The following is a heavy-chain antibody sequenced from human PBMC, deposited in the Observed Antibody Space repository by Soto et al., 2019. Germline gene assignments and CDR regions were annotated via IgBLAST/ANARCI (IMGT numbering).Heavy chain of an antibody. V-gene: IGHV3-30*18. CDR1: GFTFSSYG. CDR2: ISYDGSNK. CDR3: AKDSAPATSITMIATTFDY. Sequence: GGSLRLSCAASGFTFSSYGMHWVRQAPGKGLEWVAVISYDGSNKYYADSVKGRFTISRDNSKNTLYLQMNSLRAEDTAVYYCAKDSAPATSITMIATTFDYWGQGTLVTVSS. D-gene: IGHD3-22*01. J-gene: IGHJ4*02.